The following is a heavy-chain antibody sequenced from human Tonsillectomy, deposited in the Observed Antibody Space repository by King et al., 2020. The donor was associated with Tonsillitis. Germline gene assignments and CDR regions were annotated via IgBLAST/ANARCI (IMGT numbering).Heavy chain of an antibody. Sequence: QLQESGPGLLKTAETLSLTCTVSGGPITKSIYYWGWLRQPPGKGLECSGRVSYAGTSYKNPSLESLLTMSADTSKSHFSLKLTSVTAADTAVYYCARQEATGWPSFFDFWGQGTLVTVSS. CDR3: ARQEATGWPSFFDF. CDR1: GGPITKSIYY. V-gene: IGHV4-39*01. CDR2: VSYAGTS. J-gene: IGHJ4*02. D-gene: IGHD6-19*01.